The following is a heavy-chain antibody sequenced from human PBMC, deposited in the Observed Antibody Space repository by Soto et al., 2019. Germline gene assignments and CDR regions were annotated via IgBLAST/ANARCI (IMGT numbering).Heavy chain of an antibody. J-gene: IGHJ5*02. CDR3: AADKGRWFDT. D-gene: IGHD3-9*01. CDR1: GGSISSYY. CDR2: IYYSGST. V-gene: IGHV4-59*01. Sequence: SETLSLTWTVSGGSISSYYWSWIRQPPGKGLEWIGYIYYSGSTNYNPSLKSRVTISVDTSKNQFSLKLSSVTASDTAVYCCAADKGRWFDTWGQGTLVTVSS.